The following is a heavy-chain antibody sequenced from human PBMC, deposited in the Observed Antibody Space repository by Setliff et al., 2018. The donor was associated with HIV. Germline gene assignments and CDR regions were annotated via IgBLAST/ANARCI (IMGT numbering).Heavy chain of an antibody. CDR2: IGQDGSEK. J-gene: IGHJ4*02. CDR3: AKDRYYDSSGSPFDY. Sequence: PGGSLRLSCAASRFDFNNYWMCWVRQAPGKGLEWVANIGQDGSEKNYVDSVKGRFTISRDNAKNTLYLQMNSLRAEDTAVYYCAKDRYYDSSGSPFDYWGQGTLVTVSS. CDR1: RFDFNNYW. D-gene: IGHD3-22*01. V-gene: IGHV3-7*01.